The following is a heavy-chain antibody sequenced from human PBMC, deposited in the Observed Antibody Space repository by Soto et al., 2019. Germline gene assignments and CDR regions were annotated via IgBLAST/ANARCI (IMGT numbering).Heavy chain of an antibody. D-gene: IGHD2-15*01. CDR2: ISGSGAI. CDR3: TKGYSDGSCWGSFDI. V-gene: IGHV3-23*01. Sequence: PGGSLRLSCAASGFTFSTYALSWVRQAPGKGLEWVSVISGSGAIYYADSVKGRFTISRDNSKKTLYLQMNSLRAEDTAVYYCTKGYSDGSCWGSFDIWGQGTMVTVSS. J-gene: IGHJ3*02. CDR1: GFTFSTYA.